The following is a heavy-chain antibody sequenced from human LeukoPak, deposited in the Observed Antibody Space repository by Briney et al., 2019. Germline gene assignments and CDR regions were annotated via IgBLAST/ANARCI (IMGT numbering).Heavy chain of an antibody. V-gene: IGHV4-59*12. CDR2: IYYSGST. Sequence: PSETLSLTCTVSGGSISSYYWSWIRQPPGKGLEWIGYIYYSGSTNYNPSLKSRVTISVDKSKNQFSLKLSSVTAADTAVYYCARNPLDWNYYYYYMDVWGKGTTVTVSS. J-gene: IGHJ6*03. CDR1: GGSISSYY. CDR3: ARNPLDWNYYYYYMDV. D-gene: IGHD3/OR15-3a*01.